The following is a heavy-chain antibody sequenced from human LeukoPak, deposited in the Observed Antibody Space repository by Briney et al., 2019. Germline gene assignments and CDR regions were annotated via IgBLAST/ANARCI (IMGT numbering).Heavy chain of an antibody. CDR1: TFTFSSST. Sequence: PGGSLRLSCAASTFTFSSSTMNWVRQAPGKGLEWVSSISSSSSYINYADSVKGRFTISRDNAKNPLYLQMNSLRAEDTAVYYCAREYNSPNRFDYWGQGTLVTVSS. CDR3: AREYNSPNRFDY. D-gene: IGHD1-20*01. V-gene: IGHV3-21*01. J-gene: IGHJ4*02. CDR2: ISSSSSYI.